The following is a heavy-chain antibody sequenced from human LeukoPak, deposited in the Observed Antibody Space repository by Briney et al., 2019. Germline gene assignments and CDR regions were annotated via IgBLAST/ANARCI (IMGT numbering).Heavy chain of an antibody. D-gene: IGHD3-3*01. CDR2: ISPYNGNT. J-gene: IGHJ2*01. CDR1: GGTFSSYA. V-gene: IGHV1-18*01. Sequence: ASVKVSCKASGGTFSSYAISWVRQAPGQGLEWMGWISPYNGNTNYAQKLQGRVTMTTATSTSTAYMELRSLRSDDAAVYYCARDLEKWSGRYFDLWGRGTLVTVSS. CDR3: ARDLEKWSGRYFDL.